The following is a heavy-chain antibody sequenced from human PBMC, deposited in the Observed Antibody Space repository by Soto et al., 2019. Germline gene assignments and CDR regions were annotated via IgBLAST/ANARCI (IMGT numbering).Heavy chain of an antibody. V-gene: IGHV3-48*02. D-gene: IGHD3-3*01. Sequence: EVQLVESGGGLVQPGGSLRLSCEASGCTFSSYSMNWVRQAPGKGLEWVSYMRSSGSTIYYAASVRGRFTISRDNAKNSLYLQMNSLRDEDTAVYYCARAGYRSVDYWGQGTLVTVSS. CDR3: ARAGYRSVDY. CDR2: MRSSGSTI. J-gene: IGHJ4*02. CDR1: GCTFSSYS.